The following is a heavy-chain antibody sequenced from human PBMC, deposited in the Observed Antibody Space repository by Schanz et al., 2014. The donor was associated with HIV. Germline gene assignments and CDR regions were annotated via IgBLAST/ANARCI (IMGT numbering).Heavy chain of an antibody. J-gene: IGHJ6*02. V-gene: IGHV3-9*01. CDR3: AKDNGWPLASYYGMDV. CDR1: GFTFSSYA. Sequence: VQLVESGGGVVQPGRSLRLSCAASGFTFSSYAMHWVRQAPGKGLEWVSGISWNSGSIGYADSVKGRFTISRDNAKDSLYLQMNSLRAEDTALYYCAKDNGWPLASYYGMDVWGQGTTVTVSS. D-gene: IGHD6-19*01. CDR2: ISWNSGSI.